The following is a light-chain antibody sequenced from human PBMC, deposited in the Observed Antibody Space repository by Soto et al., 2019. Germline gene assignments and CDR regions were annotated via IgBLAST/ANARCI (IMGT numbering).Light chain of an antibody. CDR2: SAS. CDR1: QSVSSN. V-gene: IGKV3-15*01. J-gene: IGKJ4*01. Sequence: EIVVTQSPATLSVSPGERATLSCRASQSVSSNLAWYQQRPGQAPRLLIYSASTRATGIPARFSGSGSGTEFTLTISSLKSEDFAVYYCQQYNNWLSFGGGTKVEI. CDR3: QQYNNWLS.